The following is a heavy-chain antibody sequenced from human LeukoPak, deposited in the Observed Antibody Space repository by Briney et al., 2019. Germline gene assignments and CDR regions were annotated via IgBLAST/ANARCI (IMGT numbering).Heavy chain of an antibody. D-gene: IGHD2-21*02. Sequence: PSETLSLTCSVSGGSIHTYYWTWIRQPPGKGLEWIGNVYYSGTTYYNPSLKSRLTISVDTSKNQFSLKLNSVTAADTAVYFCAGVCGGDSYFGAFDIWGKGTVVTGSS. V-gene: IGHV4-59*13. J-gene: IGHJ3*02. CDR1: GGSIHTYY. CDR3: AGVCGGDSYFGAFDI. CDR2: VYYSGTT.